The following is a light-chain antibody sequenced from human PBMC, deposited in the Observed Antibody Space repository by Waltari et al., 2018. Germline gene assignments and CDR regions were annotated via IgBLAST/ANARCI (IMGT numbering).Light chain of an antibody. Sequence: WYQQPPGKVPKVMIYDVTKRPSGVPDRFSGSKSGNTASLTISGLQAEDEADYYCCSYAGSYTWVFGGGTKLTVL. CDR3: CSYAGSYTWV. CDR2: DVT. V-gene: IGLV2-11*01. J-gene: IGLJ3*02.